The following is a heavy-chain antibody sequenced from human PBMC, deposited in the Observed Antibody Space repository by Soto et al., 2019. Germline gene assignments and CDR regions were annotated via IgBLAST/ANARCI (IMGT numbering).Heavy chain of an antibody. J-gene: IGHJ4*02. CDR3: ATGRGGSGSLTPRVDF. Sequence: EVQLLESGGGLVQPGGSLRLSCAASGFTFNNYAMSWVRQAPGKGLEWVSAISGGGDTTSYADSVKGRFTVSRDGSKNTLYMQMNSVRAEDTAVYSCATGRGGSGSLTPRVDFWGQGTLVTVSS. CDR1: GFTFNNYA. CDR2: ISGGGDTT. V-gene: IGHV3-23*01. D-gene: IGHD3-10*01.